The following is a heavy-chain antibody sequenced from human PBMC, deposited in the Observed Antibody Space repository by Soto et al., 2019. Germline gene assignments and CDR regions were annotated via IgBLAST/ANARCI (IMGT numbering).Heavy chain of an antibody. V-gene: IGHV1-3*01. J-gene: IGHJ4*02. CDR1: GYTFTSYA. Sequence: ASVKVSCKASGYTFTSYAMHWVLQAPGQRLEWMGWINAGNGNTKYSQKFQGRVTITRDTSASTAYMELSSLRSEDTAVYYCASADCSSTSCYPDYFDYWGQGTLVTVSS. CDR3: ASADCSSTSCYPDYFDY. D-gene: IGHD2-2*01. CDR2: INAGNGNT.